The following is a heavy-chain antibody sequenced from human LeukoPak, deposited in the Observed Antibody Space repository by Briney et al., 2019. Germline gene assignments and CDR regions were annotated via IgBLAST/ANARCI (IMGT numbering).Heavy chain of an antibody. CDR2: IWYDGSNK. V-gene: IGHV3-33*01. Sequence: GSLRLSCAASGFTFSSYGMHWVRQAPGKGLEWVAVIWYDGSNKYYADSVKGRFTISRDNSKNTLYLQMNSLRAEDTAVYYCARDMGVVPAANGFDYWGQGTLVTVSS. CDR1: GFTFSSYG. D-gene: IGHD2-2*01. CDR3: ARDMGVVPAANGFDY. J-gene: IGHJ4*02.